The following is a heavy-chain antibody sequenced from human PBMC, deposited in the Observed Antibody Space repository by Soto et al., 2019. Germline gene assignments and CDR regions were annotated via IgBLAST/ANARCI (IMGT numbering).Heavy chain of an antibody. CDR1: GLTFYSAW. CDR3: TTDSYITSIIVRFDY. D-gene: IGHD3-22*01. Sequence: GGSLRLSCAASGLTFYSAWINWVRQAPGKGLEWVGRVKSKNDGGTTDFAAPVKGRFAISRDDSKNMVYLEMNSLQTEDTAIYYCTTDSYITSIIVRFDYWGHGTLVTVSS. V-gene: IGHV3-15*07. CDR2: VKSKNDGGTT. J-gene: IGHJ4*01.